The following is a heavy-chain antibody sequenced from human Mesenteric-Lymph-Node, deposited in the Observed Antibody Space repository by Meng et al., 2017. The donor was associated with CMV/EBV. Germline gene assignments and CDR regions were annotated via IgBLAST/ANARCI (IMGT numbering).Heavy chain of an antibody. CDR3: ARDVTIQIRGHDYYYGMDV. D-gene: IGHD1-26*01. CDR1: RFTFSNYW. V-gene: IGHV3-7*01. J-gene: IGHJ6*02. CDR2: INQDGGEN. Sequence: GESLKISCGASRFTFSNYWMSWVRQAPGKGLEWVVNINQDGGENYYVDSVKGRFTISRDNAKNSLYLQMNSLRAEDTAVYYCARDVTIQIRGHDYYYGMDVWGQGTTVTVSS.